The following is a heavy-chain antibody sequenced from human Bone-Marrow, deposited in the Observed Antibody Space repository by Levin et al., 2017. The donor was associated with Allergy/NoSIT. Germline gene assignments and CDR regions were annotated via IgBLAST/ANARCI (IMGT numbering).Heavy chain of an antibody. CDR2: IAYDGSKQ. CDR3: ARSEPGYTSGWFRFDY. V-gene: IGHV3-30*01. J-gene: IGHJ4*01. D-gene: IGHD6-19*01. Sequence: GGSLRLSCAVSGFTFSSYAMHWVRQAPGKGLEWVAVIAYDGSKQYYADSVKGRFTISRDNSKNTLSLQMDSLRPEDTAVYYCARSEPGYTSGWFRFDYWGQGTLVTVSS. CDR1: GFTFSSYA.